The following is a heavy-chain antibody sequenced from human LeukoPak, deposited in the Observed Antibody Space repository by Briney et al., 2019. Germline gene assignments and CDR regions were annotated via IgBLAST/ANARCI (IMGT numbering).Heavy chain of an antibody. J-gene: IGHJ6*03. Sequence: SETLSLTCAVYGGSFSGYYWSWIRRPPGKGLEWIGEINYGRKTNYNPSLKSRVTISVDTSKNQFSLKLSSVTAADTAVYYCARHYFYGSGSTYYYYYMDVWGKGTTVTISS. V-gene: IGHV4-34*01. CDR2: INYGRKT. CDR3: ARHYFYGSGSTYYYYYMDV. CDR1: GGSFSGYY. D-gene: IGHD3-10*01.